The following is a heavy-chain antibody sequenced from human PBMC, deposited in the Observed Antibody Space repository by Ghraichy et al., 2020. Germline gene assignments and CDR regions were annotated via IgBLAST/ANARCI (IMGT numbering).Heavy chain of an antibody. J-gene: IGHJ4*02. V-gene: IGHV4-31*03. CDR1: GGSISSGGYY. CDR2: IYYSGST. Sequence: TLSLTCTVSGGSISSGGYYWSWIRQHPGKGLEWIGYIYYSGSTYYNPSLKSRVTISVDTSKNQFSLKLSSVTAADTAVYYCARGEYYDFWSGYSIGLWGQGTLVTVSS. D-gene: IGHD3-3*01. CDR3: ARGEYYDFWSGYSIGL.